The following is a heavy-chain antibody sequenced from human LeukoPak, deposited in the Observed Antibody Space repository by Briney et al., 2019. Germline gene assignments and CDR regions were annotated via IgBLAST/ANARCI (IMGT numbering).Heavy chain of an antibody. D-gene: IGHD4-23*01. CDR1: GFTFSSYG. CDR3: AKVVTLYYFDY. CDR2: IRYDGSNK. J-gene: IGHJ4*02. V-gene: IGHV3-30*02. Sequence: GGSLRLSCAASGFTFSSYGMHWVRQAPGKGLEWVAFIRYDGSNKYYADSVKGRFTISRDNSKNTLYLQMNSLRAEDTAVYYCAKVVTLYYFDYWGQGTLVTVSS.